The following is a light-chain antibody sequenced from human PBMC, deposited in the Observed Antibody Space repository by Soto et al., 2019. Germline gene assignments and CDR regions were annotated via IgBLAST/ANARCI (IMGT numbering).Light chain of an antibody. Sequence: EIVMTQSPATLSVSPGERATLSCRASQSVSSNLAWYQQNPGQAPRLLIYGASTRATGIPARFSGSGSGTEFTRTISSLQSEDFAVYYCQQYNNWPPWTFGQGTKVEIK. CDR1: QSVSSN. CDR3: QQYNNWPPWT. CDR2: GAS. V-gene: IGKV3-15*01. J-gene: IGKJ1*01.